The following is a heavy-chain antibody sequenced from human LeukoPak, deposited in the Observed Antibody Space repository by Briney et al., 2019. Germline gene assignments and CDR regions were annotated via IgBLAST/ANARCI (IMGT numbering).Heavy chain of an antibody. CDR1: GFTFSSYA. V-gene: IGHV3-23*01. D-gene: IGHD6-13*01. J-gene: IGHJ4*02. CDR2: ISGSGGST. CDR3: AKWHSSSWYLRT. Sequence: PGGSLRLSCAASGFTFSSYAMSWVRQAPGKGLEWVSAISGSGGSTYYADSVKGRFTISRDNSKNTLYLQMNSPRAEDTAVYYCAKWHSSSWYLRTWGQGTLVTVSS.